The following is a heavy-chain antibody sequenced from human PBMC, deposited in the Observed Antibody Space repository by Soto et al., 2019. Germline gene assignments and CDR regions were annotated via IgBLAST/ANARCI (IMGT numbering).Heavy chain of an antibody. D-gene: IGHD5-18*01. Sequence: SVKVSCKASGGTFSSYAISWVRQAPGQGLEWMGGIIPIFGTANYAQKFQGRVTITADKSTSTAYMELSSLRSEDTAVYYCAREDGYSYGNGYFDYWGQGTLVTAPQ. J-gene: IGHJ4*02. CDR3: AREDGYSYGNGYFDY. CDR2: IIPIFGTA. CDR1: GGTFSSYA. V-gene: IGHV1-69*06.